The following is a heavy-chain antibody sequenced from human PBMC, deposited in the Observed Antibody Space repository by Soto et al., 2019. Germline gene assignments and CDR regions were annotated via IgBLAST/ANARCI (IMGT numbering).Heavy chain of an antibody. CDR1: SGSISSSSYY. D-gene: IGHD4-17*01. J-gene: IGHJ5*02. V-gene: IGHV4-39*01. Sequence: QLQLQESGPGLVKPLETLSLTCTVSSGSISSSSYYWGWIRQPPGKGLEWIGSIYYSGSTYYNPSPRSRVTLSAATSKNQFSLKLSSVTAADTAVYYCAGQQDYFSIGRPLGWFDPWGQGTLVTVSS. CDR3: AGQQDYFSIGRPLGWFDP. CDR2: IYYSGST.